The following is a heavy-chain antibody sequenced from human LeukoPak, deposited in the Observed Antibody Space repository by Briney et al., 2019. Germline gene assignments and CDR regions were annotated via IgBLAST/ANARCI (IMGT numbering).Heavy chain of an antibody. J-gene: IGHJ1*01. CDR1: GGSISSGGYS. V-gene: IGHV4-30-4*07. Sequence: SETLSLTCAVSGGSISSGGYSWSWVRQPPGKGLEWLGYIYYSGSTYYNPSLKSRVTISVDTSKNQFSLKLSSVTAADTAVYYCARGGPEYYDILTGYYKYFQHWGQGTLVTVSS. CDR3: ARGGPEYYDILTGYYKYFQH. CDR2: IYYSGST. D-gene: IGHD3-9*01.